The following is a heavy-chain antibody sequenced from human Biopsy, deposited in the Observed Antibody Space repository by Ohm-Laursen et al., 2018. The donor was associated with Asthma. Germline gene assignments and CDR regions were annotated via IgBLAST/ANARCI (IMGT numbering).Heavy chain of an antibody. J-gene: IGHJ4*02. Sequence: SLRLSCTASGFTFSSYAMSWVRQAPGKGLEWVSAISGSGGSTYYADSVKGRFTISRDNSKNTLYLQMNSLRAEDAAVYYCAKGYYYDSSGFDYWGQGTLVTVSS. CDR1: GFTFSSYA. CDR2: ISGSGGST. CDR3: AKGYYYDSSGFDY. D-gene: IGHD3-22*01. V-gene: IGHV3-23*01.